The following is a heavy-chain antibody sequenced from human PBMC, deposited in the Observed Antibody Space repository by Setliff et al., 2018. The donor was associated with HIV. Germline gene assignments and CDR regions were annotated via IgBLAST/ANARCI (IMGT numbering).Heavy chain of an antibody. Sequence: TLSLTCTVSGGSISSGGYYWSWIRQHPGKGLEWIGYIYYSGSTYYNPSLKSQVTISVDTSKNRLSQKLSSVTAADAAVYYCARAMSSSWYIDGFDIWGQGTVVTVSS. D-gene: IGHD6-13*01. V-gene: IGHV4-31*01. CDR3: ARAMSSSWYIDGFDI. J-gene: IGHJ3*02. CDR1: GGSISSGGYY. CDR2: IYYSGST.